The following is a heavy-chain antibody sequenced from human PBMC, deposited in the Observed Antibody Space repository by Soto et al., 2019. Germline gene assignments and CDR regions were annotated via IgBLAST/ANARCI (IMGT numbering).Heavy chain of an antibody. CDR1: GGSFSGYY. Sequence: SETLSLTCAVYGGSFSGYYWGWIRQTPGKGLEWIGEINHRGSTNYNPSLKSRLIISVDRSKNQFSLKLNSVTAADTAVYFCVRGGDSGKFDYWGQGTLVTVSS. CDR3: VRGGDSGKFDY. V-gene: IGHV4-34*01. D-gene: IGHD5-12*01. CDR2: INHRGST. J-gene: IGHJ4*02.